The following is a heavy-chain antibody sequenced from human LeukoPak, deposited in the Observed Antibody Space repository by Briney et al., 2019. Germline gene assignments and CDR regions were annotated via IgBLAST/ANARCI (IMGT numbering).Heavy chain of an antibody. V-gene: IGHV1-46*01. D-gene: IGHD3-22*01. CDR3: ATSYYYYDSSGLPYYYGMDV. J-gene: IGHJ6*02. CDR2: INPSGGST. CDR1: GYTFTSYY. Sequence: ASVKVSCKASGYTFTSYYMHWMRQAPGQGLEWMGIINPSGGSTSYAQKFQGRVTMARDTSTSTVYMELSSLRSEDTAVYYCATSYYYYDSSGLPYYYGMDVWGQGTTVTVSS.